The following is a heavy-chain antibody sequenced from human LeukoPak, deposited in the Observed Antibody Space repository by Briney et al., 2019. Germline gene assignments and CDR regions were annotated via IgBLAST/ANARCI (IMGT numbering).Heavy chain of an antibody. Sequence: GGSLRLSCAASGFTFSSYSMNWVRQAPGKGLEWVSSISSSSSYIYYADSVKGRFTISRDNAKNSLYLQMNSLRAEDTAVYYGEKAPGIQLWSEFDYWGQGTLVTVSS. J-gene: IGHJ4*02. CDR3: EKAPGIQLWSEFDY. D-gene: IGHD5-18*01. V-gene: IGHV3-21*01. CDR2: ISSSSSYI. CDR1: GFTFSSYS.